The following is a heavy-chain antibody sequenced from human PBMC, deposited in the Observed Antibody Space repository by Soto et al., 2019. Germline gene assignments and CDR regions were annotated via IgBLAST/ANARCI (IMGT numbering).Heavy chain of an antibody. D-gene: IGHD6-13*01. CDR2: IGRGGAST. CDR1: GIPFNRYA. J-gene: IGHJ4*02. Sequence: GGPLRLPCVVFGIPFNRYAMTWVRQVPGKGPEWVACIGRGGASTYYADSVKGRFTISRDDSKNAMYLQMTSLRGQGTDVYFCAKGEGFLFDANGYTFDFWGQGTLVTVSS. V-gene: IGHV3-23*01. CDR3: AKGEGFLFDANGYTFDF.